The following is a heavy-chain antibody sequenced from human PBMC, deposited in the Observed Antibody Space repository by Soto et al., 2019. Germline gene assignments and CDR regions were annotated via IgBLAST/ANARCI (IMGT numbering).Heavy chain of an antibody. CDR1: GFTFTNYG. Sequence: VQLLASGGGLVQPGGSLRLSCVASGFTFTNYGVTWVRQAPGKGLQWVAGFSGGSGTTHYRDSVKGRFTISKDDSKSTEYLQMNYLGVDDSAVYYGMKWIGYGDYWGQGTLVTVSS. CDR2: FSGGSGTT. J-gene: IGHJ4*02. D-gene: IGHD5-12*01. V-gene: IGHV3-23*01. CDR3: MKWIGYGDY.